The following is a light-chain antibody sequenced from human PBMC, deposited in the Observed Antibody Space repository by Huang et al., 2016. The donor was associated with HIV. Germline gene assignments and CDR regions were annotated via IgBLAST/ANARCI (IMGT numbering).Light chain of an antibody. J-gene: IGKJ3*01. V-gene: IGKV3-15*01. CDR1: QSVDSN. CDR2: GAS. CDR3: QQYIKLPPLFT. Sequence: EVAMTQSPVNLSVSPGERAHLSCRASQSVDSNLVWYQQKPGQAPRLISYGASTRATGIPARFSGSGSGTEFTLTISSLQSEDFAVYYCQQYIKLPPLFTFGPGTTVEIK.